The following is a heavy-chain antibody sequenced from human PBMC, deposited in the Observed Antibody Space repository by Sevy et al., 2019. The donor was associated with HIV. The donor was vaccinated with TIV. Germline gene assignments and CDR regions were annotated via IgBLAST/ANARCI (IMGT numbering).Heavy chain of an antibody. V-gene: IGHV3-48*02. CDR2: IGSTGPTI. D-gene: IGHD6-19*01. CDR1: GFTFSRYS. J-gene: IGHJ4*02. Sequence: RGCLRLSCVASGFTFSRYSMNWVRQAPGKGLEWVSNIGSTGPTIYYADSVKGRFTISRDNAKNSLYLQMNSLREEDTAVYDCARPGSGWFEFDSWGQGTLVSVSS. CDR3: ARPGSGWFEFDS.